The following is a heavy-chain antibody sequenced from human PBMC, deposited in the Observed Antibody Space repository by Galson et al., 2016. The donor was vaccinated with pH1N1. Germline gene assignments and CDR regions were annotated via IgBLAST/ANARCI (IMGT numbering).Heavy chain of an antibody. CDR2: IKQDGSDK. J-gene: IGHJ4*02. CDR1: GFTFKNYV. D-gene: IGHD2-8*02. Sequence: SLRLSCAASGFTFKNYVMSWVRQGPGKGLEWVANIKQDGSDKNYVDSVKGRFTISRDNAKNSLFLQVSSLRVEDTAVYYCARDSGGNLDYWGQGILVTVSS. CDR3: ARDSGGNLDY. V-gene: IGHV3-7*01.